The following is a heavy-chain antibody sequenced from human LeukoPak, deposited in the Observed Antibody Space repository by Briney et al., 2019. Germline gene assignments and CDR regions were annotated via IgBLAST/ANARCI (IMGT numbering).Heavy chain of an antibody. CDR1: GYTFTGYY. CDR2: INPNSGGT. D-gene: IGHD2-2*01. J-gene: IGHJ3*02. CDR3: ARDGLLMYCSSTSCYYAFDI. Sequence: ASVKVSCKASGYTFTGYYMHWVRQAPGQGLEWMGWINPNSGGTNYAQKLQGRVTMTTDTSLSTAYMELRSLRSDDTAVYYCARDGLLMYCSSTSCYYAFDIWGQGTMVTVSS. V-gene: IGHV1-2*02.